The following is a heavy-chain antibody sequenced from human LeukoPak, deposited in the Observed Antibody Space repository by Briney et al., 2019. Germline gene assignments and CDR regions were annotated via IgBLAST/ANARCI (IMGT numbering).Heavy chain of an antibody. V-gene: IGHV3-7*03. CDR3: ASQGLDTAMAPHFDY. Sequence: GGSLRLSCAASGFTFSSYGMHWVRQAPGKGLEWVANIKQDGSEKYYVDSVKGRFTISRDNAKNSLYLQMNSLRAEDTAVYYCASQGLDTAMAPHFDYWGQGTLVTVSS. CDR1: GFTFSSYG. CDR2: IKQDGSEK. D-gene: IGHD5-18*01. J-gene: IGHJ4*02.